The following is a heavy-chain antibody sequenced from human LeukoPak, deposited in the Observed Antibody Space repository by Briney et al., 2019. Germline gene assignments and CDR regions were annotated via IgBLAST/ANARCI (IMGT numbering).Heavy chain of an antibody. CDR3: ARSWGDYYDSSGYYEVGFDY. CDR2: INAGNGNT. D-gene: IGHD3-22*01. Sequence: ASVKVSCKASGYTFTSYAMHWVRQAPGQRLEWMGWINAGNGNTKYSQKFQGRVTITRDTSASTAYMELSSLRSEDTAVYYCARSWGDYYDSSGYYEVGFDYWGQGTLVTVSS. V-gene: IGHV1-3*01. CDR1: GYTFTSYA. J-gene: IGHJ4*02.